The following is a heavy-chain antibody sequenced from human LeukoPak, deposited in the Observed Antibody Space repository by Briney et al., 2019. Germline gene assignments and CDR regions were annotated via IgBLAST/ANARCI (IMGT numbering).Heavy chain of an antibody. Sequence: GGSLRLSCATSGFTFSDYWMSWVRQAPGKGLEWVAVIWYDGNNKYYADSVKGRFTISRDNSKNTLYLQMNNLRAEDTAVYYCAKDMVRGVSYYYYMDVWGKGTTVTVSS. V-gene: IGHV3-33*06. J-gene: IGHJ6*03. CDR3: AKDMVRGVSYYYYMDV. CDR2: IWYDGNNK. D-gene: IGHD3-10*01. CDR1: GFTFSDYW.